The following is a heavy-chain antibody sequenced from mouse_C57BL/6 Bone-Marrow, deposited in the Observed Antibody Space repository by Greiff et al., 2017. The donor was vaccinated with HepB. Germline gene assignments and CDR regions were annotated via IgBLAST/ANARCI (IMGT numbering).Heavy chain of an antibody. V-gene: IGHV5-9-1*02. CDR1: GFTFSSYA. J-gene: IGHJ1*03. D-gene: IGHD2-4*01. CDR2: ISSGGDYI. CDR3: TRGDYYDYDGRYFDV. Sequence: EVKVVESGEGLVKPGGSLKLSCAASGFTFSSYAMSWVRQTPEKRLEWVAYISSGGDYIYYADTVKGRFTISRDNARNTLYLQMSSLKSEDTAMYYCTRGDYYDYDGRYFDVWGTGTTVTVSS.